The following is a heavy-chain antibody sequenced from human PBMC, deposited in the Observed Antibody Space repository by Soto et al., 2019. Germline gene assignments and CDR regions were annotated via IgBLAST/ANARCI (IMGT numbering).Heavy chain of an antibody. Sequence: PSETLSLTCSASGGSIRTTNYFWAWIRQPPGKGLEWIASVYHSGSTYYNPSLKSRVTVSVDPSKNQFALTLSSASAADTALYYCARDSGWFDPWGQGTLVTVSS. CDR3: ARDSGWFDP. J-gene: IGHJ5*02. CDR1: GGSIRTTNYF. V-gene: IGHV4-39*01. CDR2: VYHSGST.